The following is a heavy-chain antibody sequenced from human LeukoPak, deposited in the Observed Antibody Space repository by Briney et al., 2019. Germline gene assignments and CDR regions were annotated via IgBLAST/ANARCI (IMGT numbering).Heavy chain of an antibody. J-gene: IGHJ4*02. V-gene: IGHV3-23*01. CDR3: ARATGNSGYYAPDY. Sequence: GGSPRLSCAASGFTFSNHAMSWVRQAPGKGLEWVSGILGSGDSTYYADSVEGRFTISRDNSKNILYLQMNGLRAEDTAVYYCARATGNSGYYAPDYWGQGTLVTVSS. CDR1: GFTFSNHA. D-gene: IGHD3-22*01. CDR2: ILGSGDST.